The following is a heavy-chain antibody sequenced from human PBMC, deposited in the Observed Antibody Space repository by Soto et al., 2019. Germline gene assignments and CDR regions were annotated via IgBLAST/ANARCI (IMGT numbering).Heavy chain of an antibody. CDR2: ISLYSDGT. Sequence: QVQLVQSGGEVKRPGTSVKVSCKTSGYTFSNYGINWVRQARGQPLEWLGWISLYSDGTNYAQKFQDRVSMTTDTSTTTAYMEVRSLRSDDTGVYYCQRVVPGAESWFGPWGQGTLATVSS. CDR1: GYTFSNYG. D-gene: IGHD2-2*01. CDR3: QRVVPGAESWFGP. V-gene: IGHV1-18*01. J-gene: IGHJ5*02.